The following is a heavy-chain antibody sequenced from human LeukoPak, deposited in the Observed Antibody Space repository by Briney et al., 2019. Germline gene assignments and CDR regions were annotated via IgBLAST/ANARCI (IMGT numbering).Heavy chain of an antibody. Sequence: GGSLRLFCAASGFTFSSYSMNWIRQTPGKGLEWVSSISGSGEFIYYVDSVRGRFTISRDNGKNSLYLQMNSLRPEDTAVYYCARDDSHGYHFFDSWGQGTLVTVSS. J-gene: IGHJ4*02. CDR3: ARDDSHGYHFFDS. CDR1: GFTFSSYS. CDR2: ISGSGEFI. D-gene: IGHD3-22*01. V-gene: IGHV3-21*01.